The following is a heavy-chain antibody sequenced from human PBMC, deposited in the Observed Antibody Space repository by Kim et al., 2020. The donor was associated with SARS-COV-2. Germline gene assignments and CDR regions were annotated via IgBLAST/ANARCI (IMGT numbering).Heavy chain of an antibody. CDR3: AKHHHVTSVTFYWYFVH. CDR1: GFTFRNYA. J-gene: IGHJ2*01. CDR2: VFGSGCGI. V-gene: IGHV3-23*05. D-gene: IGHD2-2*01. Sequence: GGSLRLSCAASGFTFRNYAMSWVRQAPGKGLEWVSGVFGSGCGIYYADSVKGRLTISRDNSKNFLYLQMNYLRAEDTAVYYCAKHHHVTSVTFYWYFVHWCRGTLVAVPS.